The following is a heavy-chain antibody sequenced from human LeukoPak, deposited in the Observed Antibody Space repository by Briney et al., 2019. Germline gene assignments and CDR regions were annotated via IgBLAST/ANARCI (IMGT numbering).Heavy chain of an antibody. CDR1: GGSFSGYY. D-gene: IGHD6-13*01. J-gene: IGHJ4*02. CDR2: INHSGST. CDR3: ARTAAAGLASDY. Sequence: SETLSLICAVYGGSFSGYYWSWIRQPPGKGLEWIGEINHSGSTNYNPSLNSRVSISVDTSKNQFSLKLSSVTAADTAVYYCARTAAAGLASDYWGQGTLVAVSS. V-gene: IGHV4-34*01.